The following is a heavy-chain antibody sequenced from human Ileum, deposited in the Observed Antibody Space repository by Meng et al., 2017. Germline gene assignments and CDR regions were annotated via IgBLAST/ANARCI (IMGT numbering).Heavy chain of an antibody. CDR2: INHSGST. V-gene: IGHV4-34*01. D-gene: IGHD4-17*01. J-gene: IGHJ4*02. CDR1: GGSLSPYY. CDR3: ACDYGDYDTLDY. Sequence: QAHLHHWGAELLKPSYTRSLTSSVYGGSLSPYYWNWVRQPPGKGLEWIGEINHSGSTNYNPSLKSRVTISVDSSKKQFSLKLNSVTAADTAVYYCACDYGDYDTLDYWGQGTLVTVSS.